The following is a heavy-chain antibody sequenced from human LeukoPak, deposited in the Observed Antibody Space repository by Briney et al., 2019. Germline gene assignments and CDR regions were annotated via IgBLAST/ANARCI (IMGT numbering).Heavy chain of an antibody. V-gene: IGHV4-4*07. CDR3: AREKSGSYREFDY. CDR1: GGSISSYY. Sequence: PSETLSLTCTVSGGSISSYYWSWIRQPAGKGLEWIGRIYTSGSTNYNASLKSRVSMSVDTSKNQFSPKLSSVTAADRAVFYCAREKSGSYREFDYWGQGTLVTVSS. J-gene: IGHJ4*02. D-gene: IGHD1-26*01. CDR2: IYTSGST.